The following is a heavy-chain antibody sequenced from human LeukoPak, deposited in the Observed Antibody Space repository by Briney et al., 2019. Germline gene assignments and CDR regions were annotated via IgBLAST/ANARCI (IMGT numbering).Heavy chain of an antibody. CDR3: AKDSSSWYGYFDY. Sequence: PGGSLRLSCAASGFTFSSYGMHWVRQAPGKGLEWVAFIRYDGSNKYYADSVKGRFTISRDNSKNTLYLQMNSLRAEDTAAYYCAKDSSSWYGYFDYWGQGTQVTVSS. V-gene: IGHV3-30*02. CDR2: IRYDGSNK. D-gene: IGHD6-13*01. CDR1: GFTFSSYG. J-gene: IGHJ4*02.